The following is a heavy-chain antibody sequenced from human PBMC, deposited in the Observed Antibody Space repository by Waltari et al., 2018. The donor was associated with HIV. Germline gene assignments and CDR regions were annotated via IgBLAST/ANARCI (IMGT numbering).Heavy chain of an antibody. Sequence: EVQLVESGGGLIQPGGSLRLSCAASGFTVSSHYMSWVRQAPGKGLEWVSVIYSGGSTYYADSVKGRFTISRDNSKNTLYLQMNSLRAEDTAVYYCARDVTGRFLDVWGQGTTVTVSS. D-gene: IGHD3-3*01. CDR1: GFTVSSHY. V-gene: IGHV3-53*01. J-gene: IGHJ6*02. CDR2: IYSGGST. CDR3: ARDVTGRFLDV.